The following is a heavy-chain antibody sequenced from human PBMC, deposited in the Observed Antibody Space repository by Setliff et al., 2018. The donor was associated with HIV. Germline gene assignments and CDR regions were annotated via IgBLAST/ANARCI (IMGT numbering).Heavy chain of an antibody. Sequence: SLRLSCAASGFTFRNYKFNWVRQAPGRGLEWVSSISIGSGGAIDYADSVQGRFTISRDNSKNSLYLQMNSLRVEDTAVYYCARDYLYYNLYDGSPVYGMDVWGQGTTVTVS. J-gene: IGHJ6*02. D-gene: IGHD3-3*01. CDR1: GFTFRNYK. CDR2: ISIGSGGAI. CDR3: ARDYLYYNLYDGSPVYGMDV. V-gene: IGHV3-48*03.